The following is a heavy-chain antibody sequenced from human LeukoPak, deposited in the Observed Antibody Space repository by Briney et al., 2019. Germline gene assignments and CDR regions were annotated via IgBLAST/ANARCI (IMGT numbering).Heavy chain of an antibody. CDR3: ARGHGYSGYGIY. CDR2: INHSGST. Sequence: SETLSLTCAVYGGSFSGYYWSWIRQPPGKGLEWIGEINHSGSTNYNPSLKSRVTISVDTSKNQFPLKLSSVTAADTAVYYCARGHGYSGYGIYWGQGTLVTVSS. V-gene: IGHV4-34*01. J-gene: IGHJ4*02. CDR1: GGSFSGYY. D-gene: IGHD5-12*01.